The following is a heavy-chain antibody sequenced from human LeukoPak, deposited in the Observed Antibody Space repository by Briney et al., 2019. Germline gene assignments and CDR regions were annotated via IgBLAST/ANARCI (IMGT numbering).Heavy chain of an antibody. J-gene: IGHJ6*02. V-gene: IGHV3-21*04. D-gene: IGHD3-22*01. CDR3: AKDSARYYYDSSGYYDPRGDYYCGMDV. CDR2: ISSSSSYI. CDR1: GFTFSSYS. Sequence: GGSLRLSCAASGFTFSSYSMNWVRQAPGKGLEWVSSISSSSSYIYYADSVKGRFTISRDNAKNSLYLQMSSLRAEDTALYYCAKDSARYYYDSSGYYDPRGDYYCGMDVWGQGTTVTVSS.